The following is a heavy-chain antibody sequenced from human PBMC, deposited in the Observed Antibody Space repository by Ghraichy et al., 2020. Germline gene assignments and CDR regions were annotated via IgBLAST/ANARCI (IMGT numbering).Heavy chain of an antibody. J-gene: IGHJ4*02. CDR2: IRYDGSNE. V-gene: IGHV3-30*02. CDR1: GFTFSRYG. CDR3: ARDGCSTTSCYDY. Sequence: GGSLRLSCAASGFTFSRYGMFWVRQAPGKGLEWVAFIRYDGSNEYYADSVKGRFTISRDDSKNTLHLQMNSLRAEDTAVYYCARDGCSTTSCYDYWGQGTLVTVSS. D-gene: IGHD2-2*01.